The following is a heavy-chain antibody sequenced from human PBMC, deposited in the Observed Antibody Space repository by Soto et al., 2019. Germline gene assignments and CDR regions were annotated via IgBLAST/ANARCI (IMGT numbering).Heavy chain of an antibody. CDR3: ARGRSGYSKNWFDP. Sequence: PSETLSLTCTVSGGSISSGSYYWAWIRQPPGKGLEWIGSIYYSGSTYHNPSLKSRVTISVDTSKNQFSLKVNSVTAADTAVYYCARGRSGYSKNWFDPWGQGTLVTVSS. J-gene: IGHJ5*02. V-gene: IGHV4-39*01. CDR1: GGSISSGSYY. CDR2: IYYSGST. D-gene: IGHD5-12*01.